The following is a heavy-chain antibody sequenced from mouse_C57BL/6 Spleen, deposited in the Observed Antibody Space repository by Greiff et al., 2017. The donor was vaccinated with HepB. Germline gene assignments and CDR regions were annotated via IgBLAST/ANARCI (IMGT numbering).Heavy chain of an antibody. CDR3: ARSYYYGSWFAY. Sequence: EVQLQESGPELVKPGASVKISCKASGYSFTGYYMNWVKQSPEKSLEWIGEINPSTGGTTYNQKFNAKATLTVDKSSSTAYMQLKSLTSEDSAVYYCARSYYYGSWFAYWGQGTLVTVSA. CDR2: INPSTGGT. J-gene: IGHJ3*01. D-gene: IGHD1-1*01. CDR1: GYSFTGYY. V-gene: IGHV1-42*01.